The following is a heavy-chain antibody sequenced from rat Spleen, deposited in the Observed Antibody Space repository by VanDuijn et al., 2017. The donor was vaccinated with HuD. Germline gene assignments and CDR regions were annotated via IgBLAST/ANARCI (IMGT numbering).Heavy chain of an antibody. Sequence: QVQLKESGPGLVQSSQTLSLTCTVSGFSLISHAVSWVRQPPGKGLEWMGGIWGDGSTNYNSALKSRLSISWDTSKSQVFLKMNSLHTEDTATYFCARDRGSFDYWGQGVMVTVSS. J-gene: IGHJ2*01. CDR1: GFSLISHA. CDR3: ARDRGSFDY. V-gene: IGHV2-15*01. D-gene: IGHD1-12*02. CDR2: IWGDGST.